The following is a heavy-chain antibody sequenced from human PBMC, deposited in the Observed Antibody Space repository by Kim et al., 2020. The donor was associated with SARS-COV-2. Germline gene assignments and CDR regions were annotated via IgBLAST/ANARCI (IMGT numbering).Heavy chain of an antibody. J-gene: IGHJ4*02. Sequence: GGSLRLSCAASGFTFSSYGMHWVRQAPGKGLEWVAVISYDGSNKYYADSVKGRFTISRDNSKNTLYLQMNSLRAEDTAVYYCAKHIGGYQLPPLLDYWGQGTLVTVSS. D-gene: IGHD2-2*01. V-gene: IGHV3-30*18. CDR2: ISYDGSNK. CDR3: AKHIGGYQLPPLLDY. CDR1: GFTFSSYG.